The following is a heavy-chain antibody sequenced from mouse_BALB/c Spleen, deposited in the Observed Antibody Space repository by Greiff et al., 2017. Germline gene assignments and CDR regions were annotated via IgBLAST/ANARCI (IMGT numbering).Heavy chain of an antibody. CDR2: IWAGGST. D-gene: IGHD2-14*01. CDR1: GFSLTSYG. V-gene: IGHV2-9*02. J-gene: IGHJ3*01. CDR3: ARDRYDDGAWFAY. Sequence: VHLVESGPGLVAPSQSLSITCTVSGFSLTSYGVHWVRQPPGKGLEWLGVIWAGGSTNYNSALMSRLSISKDNSKSQVFLKMNSLQTDDTAMYYCARDRYDDGAWFAYWGQGTLVTVSA.